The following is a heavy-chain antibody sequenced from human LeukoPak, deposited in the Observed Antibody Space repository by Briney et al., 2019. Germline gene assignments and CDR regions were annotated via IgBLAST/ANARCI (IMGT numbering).Heavy chain of an antibody. CDR2: IRFDGSTK. Sequence: GGSLRLSCVASGITFRSSSMHWVRQAPGKGLEWLAFIRFDGSTKYYADSVKGRSTVSRDNSKSTLYLQMNSLRAEDTAVYYCAKPDFWGQGTLVTVSS. V-gene: IGHV3-30*02. J-gene: IGHJ4*02. CDR1: GITFRSSS. CDR3: AKPDF.